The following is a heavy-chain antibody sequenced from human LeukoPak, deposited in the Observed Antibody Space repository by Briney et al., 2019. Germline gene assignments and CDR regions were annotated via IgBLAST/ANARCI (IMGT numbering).Heavy chain of an antibody. J-gene: IGHJ4*02. V-gene: IGHV3-74*01. D-gene: IGHD2-15*01. CDR1: GFAFSNYW. CDR2: INSDGSIT. CDR3: ARAAAVSAIPSD. Sequence: GGSLRLSCAASGFAFSNYWMYWVRQAPGKGLMWVSRINSDGSITSYADSVKGRFTISRDNAKNTLYLQMNSLRAEDTGVYYCARAAAVSAIPSDWGQGTLVIISS.